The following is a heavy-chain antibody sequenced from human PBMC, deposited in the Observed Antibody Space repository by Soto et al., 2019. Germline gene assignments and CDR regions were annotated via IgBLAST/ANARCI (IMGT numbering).Heavy chain of an antibody. CDR1: GGSFSGYY. Sequence: SETLSLTCAVYGGSFSGYYWSWIRQPPGKGKEWIGEINHSGSTNYNPSLKSRVTISVDTSKNQFSLKLSSVTAADTAVYYCARGLYYYDSSGYYPVQKGDVWGQGTTVTVSS. V-gene: IGHV4-34*01. D-gene: IGHD3-22*01. J-gene: IGHJ6*02. CDR3: ARGLYYYDSSGYYPVQKGDV. CDR2: INHSGST.